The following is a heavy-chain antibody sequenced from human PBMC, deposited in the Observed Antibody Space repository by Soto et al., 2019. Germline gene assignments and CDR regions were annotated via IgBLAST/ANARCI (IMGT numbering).Heavy chain of an antibody. V-gene: IGHV1-69*02. CDR1: GGTFSSYT. Sequence: SVKVSCKASGGTFSSYTISWVRQAPGQGLEWMGRIIPILGIANYAQKFQGRVTITAGKSTSTAYMELSSLRSEDTAVYYCAISAVVAAAPHFEYWGQGTLVTVSS. CDR3: AISAVVAAAPHFEY. CDR2: IIPILGIA. J-gene: IGHJ4*02. D-gene: IGHD2-15*01.